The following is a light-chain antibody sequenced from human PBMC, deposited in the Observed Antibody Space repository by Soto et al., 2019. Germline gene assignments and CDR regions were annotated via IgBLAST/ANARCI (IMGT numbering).Light chain of an antibody. V-gene: IGKV3-11*01. Sequence: EIVLTQSPATLSLSPGERATLSCRASQSVSSSLAWYQHKPGQAPRLLIYATSHRATDIPTRFSGSGSGTDLSLTISSLEPEDFAFYYCQQRSDWPPSLTFGGGTKVEIK. CDR3: QQRSDWPPSLT. J-gene: IGKJ4*01. CDR2: ATS. CDR1: QSVSSS.